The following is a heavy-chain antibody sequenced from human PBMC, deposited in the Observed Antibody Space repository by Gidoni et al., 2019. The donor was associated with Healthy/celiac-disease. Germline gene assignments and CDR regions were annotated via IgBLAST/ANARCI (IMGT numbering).Heavy chain of an antibody. Sequence: EVQLLESWGGLVQPGGSLRLSCAASGFTFSSYAMSWVRQAPGKGLEWGSGISGSGGSTYYADSVKGRFTISRDNSKNTLYLQMNSLRAEDTAVYYCAKGGYSYGYAGPYYYYGMDVWGQGTTVTVSS. CDR2: ISGSGGST. CDR3: AKGGYSYGYAGPYYYYGMDV. CDR1: GFTFSSYA. J-gene: IGHJ6*02. V-gene: IGHV3-23*01. D-gene: IGHD5-18*01.